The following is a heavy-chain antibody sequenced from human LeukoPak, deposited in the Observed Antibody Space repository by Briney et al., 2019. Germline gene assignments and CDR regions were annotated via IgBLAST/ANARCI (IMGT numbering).Heavy chain of an antibody. J-gene: IGHJ4*02. CDR3: AREGVGLWSFLDF. D-gene: IGHD4/OR15-4a*01. V-gene: IGHV3-7*01. CDR2: IRQDGDEK. Sequence: PGGSLRLSCAASGFTFSSYWMTWVRQPPGKGLEWVAYIRQDGDEKYYVDSVKGRFTISRDNAKNSLYLQMNNLRAEDTAVYYCAREGVGLWSFLDFWGQGTLVTVSS. CDR1: GFTFSSYW.